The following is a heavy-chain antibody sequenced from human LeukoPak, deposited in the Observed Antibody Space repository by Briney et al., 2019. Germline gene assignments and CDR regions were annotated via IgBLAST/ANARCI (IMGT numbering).Heavy chain of an antibody. J-gene: IGHJ4*02. CDR2: INPNSGAI. V-gene: IGHV1-2*06. CDR1: GYTFTVHY. CDR3: ARDSTVTTGIDY. D-gene: IGHD4-17*01. Sequence: ASVKVSCKASGYTFTVHYLHWVRQAPGQGLEWMGRINPNSGAINYAQKFQGRVTMTRDTSISTAYMELSRLRSDDTAVYYCARDSTVTTGIDYRGQGTLVTVSS.